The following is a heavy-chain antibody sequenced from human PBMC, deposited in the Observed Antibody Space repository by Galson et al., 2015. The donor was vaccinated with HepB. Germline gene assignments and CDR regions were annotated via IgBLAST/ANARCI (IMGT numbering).Heavy chain of an antibody. CDR2: INPNSGGT. CDR1: GYTFTGYY. D-gene: IGHD2-15*01. CDR3: AKNEGSLLDP. V-gene: IGHV1-2*02. J-gene: IGHJ5*02. Sequence: SVKVSCKASGYTFTGYYLHWVRQAPGQGLELMGWINPNSGGTNYAQKFQGRVTMTRDTSLSTAYMELSRLTSDDTAVYCCAKNEGSLLDPWGQGTLVTVSS.